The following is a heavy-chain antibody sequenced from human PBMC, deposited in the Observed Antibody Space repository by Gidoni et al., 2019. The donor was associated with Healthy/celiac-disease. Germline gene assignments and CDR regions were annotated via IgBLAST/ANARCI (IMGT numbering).Heavy chain of an antibody. D-gene: IGHD2-21*01. CDR1: GYTFTSYY. CDR3: GRDRGGEYYFDY. J-gene: IGHJ4*02. Sequence: QVQLVQSGAEVKKPGASVKVSCKASGYTFTSYYMHWVRQAPGQGLEWMGKINPSWGWKNYAQKFQGRINMNRETATRTVHMELRRMRSEDTGVYYWGRDRGGEYYFDYWGQGTLVTVSS. V-gene: IGHV1-46*01. CDR2: INPSWGWK.